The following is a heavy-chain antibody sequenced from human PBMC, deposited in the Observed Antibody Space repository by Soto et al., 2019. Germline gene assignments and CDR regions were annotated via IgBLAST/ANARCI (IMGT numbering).Heavy chain of an antibody. D-gene: IGHD1-26*01. CDR2: IIPILGIA. Sequence: QVQLVQSGAEVKKPGSSVKVSCKASVGTFSSYTISWVRQAPGQGLEWMGRIIPILGIANYAQKFQGRVTITADKSTSTAYMELSSLRSEDTAVYYCARVLVGATRSGDYWGQGTLVTVSS. CDR3: ARVLVGATRSGDY. CDR1: VGTFSSYT. V-gene: IGHV1-69*02. J-gene: IGHJ4*02.